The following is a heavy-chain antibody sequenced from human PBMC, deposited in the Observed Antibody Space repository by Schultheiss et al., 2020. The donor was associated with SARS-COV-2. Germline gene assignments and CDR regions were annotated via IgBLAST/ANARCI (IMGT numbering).Heavy chain of an antibody. V-gene: IGHV4-39*07. Sequence: SETLSLTCTVSGGSFSSSIYWVWIRQPPGKGLEWIGSIYFGGNTHYNPSLESRVTISRDTSDKHFSLELNSVTAADTAVYYCARGAPRRDGYHSIWGQGTLVTVSS. CDR3: ARGAPRRDGYHSI. CDR2: IYFGGNT. J-gene: IGHJ4*02. D-gene: IGHD5-24*01. CDR1: GGSFSSSIY.